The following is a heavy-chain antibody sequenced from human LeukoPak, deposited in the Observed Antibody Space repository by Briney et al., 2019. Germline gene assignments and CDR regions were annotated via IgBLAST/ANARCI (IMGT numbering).Heavy chain of an antibody. CDR2: ISAYNGNT. J-gene: IGHJ3*02. V-gene: IGHV1-18*01. CDR3: AREGDSSGWYTGADAFDI. CDR1: GYTFTSYG. Sequence: GASVKVSCKASGYTFTSYGISWVRQAPGQGLEWMGWISAYNGNTNYAQKLRGRVTMTTDTSTSTAYMELRGLRSDDTAVYYCAREGDSSGWYTGADAFDIWGQGTMVTVSS. D-gene: IGHD6-19*01.